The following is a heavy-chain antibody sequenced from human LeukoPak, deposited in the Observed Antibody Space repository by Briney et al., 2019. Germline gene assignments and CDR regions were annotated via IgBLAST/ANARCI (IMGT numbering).Heavy chain of an antibody. CDR1: GFTFSDYT. CDR3: ARGPSSYFYMDV. CDR2: TTANARSK. Sequence: PGGSLRLSCAGSGFTFSDYTMHWVRQGPGKGLEYVSATTANARSKYHADSVRGRFTISRDNSKDTLYLQMGSLRPEDTAVYYCARGPSSYFYMDVWGKGTTVTISS. J-gene: IGHJ6*03. V-gene: IGHV3-64*02.